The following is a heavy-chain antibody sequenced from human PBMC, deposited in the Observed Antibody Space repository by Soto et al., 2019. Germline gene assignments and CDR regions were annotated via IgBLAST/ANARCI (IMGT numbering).Heavy chain of an antibody. J-gene: IGHJ6*02. CDR3: ARDRAHCSGGSCYSVSYYYYYGMDV. D-gene: IGHD2-15*01. CDR2: INPSGGST. V-gene: IGHV1-46*01. Sequence: ASVKVSCKASGYTFTSYYMHWVRQAPGQGLEWMGIINPSGGSTSYAQKFQGRVTMTRDASTSTVYMELSSLRSEDTAVYYCARDRAHCSGGSCYSVSYYYYYGMDVWGQGTTVTVSS. CDR1: GYTFTSYY.